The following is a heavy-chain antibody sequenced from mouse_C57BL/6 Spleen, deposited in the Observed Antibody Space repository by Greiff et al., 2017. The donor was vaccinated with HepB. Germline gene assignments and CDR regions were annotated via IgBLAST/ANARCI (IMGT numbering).Heavy chain of an antibody. CDR3: ARSNSRRNYCDY. V-gene: IGHV1-19*01. CDR1: GYTFTDYY. CDR2: INPYNGGT. Sequence: EVQLQQSGPVLVKPGASVKMSCKASGYTFTDYYMNWVKQSHGKSLEWIGVINPYNGGTSYNQKFKGKATLTVDKSSSTAYMELNSLTSEDSAVYYCARSNSRRNYCDYWGQGTTLTVSS. J-gene: IGHJ2*01.